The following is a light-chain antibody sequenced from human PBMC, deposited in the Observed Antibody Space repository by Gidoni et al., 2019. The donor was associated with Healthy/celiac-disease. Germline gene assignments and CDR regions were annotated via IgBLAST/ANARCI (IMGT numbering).Light chain of an antibody. V-gene: IGLV2-23*01. J-gene: IGLJ2*01. CDR2: EGS. CDR3: CSYAGSSTVV. Sequence: QSALTQPASVSGSPGPSITISCTGTSSDVGSYNLVSWYQQHPGKAPKLMIYEGSKRPSGVSNRFSGSKSGNTASLTISGRQAEDEADYYCCSYAGSSTVVVGGGTKLTVL. CDR1: SSDVGSYNL.